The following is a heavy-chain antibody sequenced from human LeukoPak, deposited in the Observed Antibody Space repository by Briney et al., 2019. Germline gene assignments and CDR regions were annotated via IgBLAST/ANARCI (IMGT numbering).Heavy chain of an antibody. D-gene: IGHD3-22*01. CDR1: GFTFSSYA. V-gene: IGHV3-23*01. J-gene: IGHJ1*01. CDR2: ISGTGGST. CDR3: AKDYHYDSSGYYSISEYFQH. Sequence: GGSLRLSCAASGFTFSSYAMSWVRQAPGKGLEWVSAISGTGGSTYYADSVKGRFTISRDNSKNTLYLQMDSLRAEDTAVYYCAKDYHYDSSGYYSISEYFQHWGQGTLVTVSS.